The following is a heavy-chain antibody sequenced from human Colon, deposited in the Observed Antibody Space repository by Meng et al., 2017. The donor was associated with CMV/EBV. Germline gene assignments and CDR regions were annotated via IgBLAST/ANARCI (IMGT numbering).Heavy chain of an antibody. CDR2: IIGINSYT. J-gene: IGHJ4*02. Sequence: GESLKISCAASGFTFSNYEMNWVRQAPGKGLEWVSSIIGINSYTYYADSLKGRFTISRDNAKNSLYLQMNSLRAEDTAVYYCARTSRNDYSLEYWGQGALVTVSS. CDR1: GFTFSNYE. V-gene: IGHV3-21*01. CDR3: ARTSRNDYSLEY. D-gene: IGHD4-11*01.